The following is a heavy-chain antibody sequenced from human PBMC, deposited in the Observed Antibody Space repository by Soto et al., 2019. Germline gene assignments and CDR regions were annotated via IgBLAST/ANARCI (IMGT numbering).Heavy chain of an antibody. Sequence: QVQLVQSGAEVKKPGSSVKVSCKASGGTFSSYAISWVRQAPGQGLEWMGGIIPIFGTANYAQKFQGRVTITADESKSTAYMELSSLRSEDTAVYYCAKNRITMIVRGGVFDIWGQGTMVTVSS. D-gene: IGHD3-22*01. J-gene: IGHJ3*02. V-gene: IGHV1-69*01. CDR3: AKNRITMIVRGGVFDI. CDR2: IIPIFGTA. CDR1: GGTFSSYA.